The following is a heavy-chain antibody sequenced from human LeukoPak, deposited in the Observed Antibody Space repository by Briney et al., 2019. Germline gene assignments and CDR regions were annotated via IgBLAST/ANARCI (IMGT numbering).Heavy chain of an antibody. Sequence: GASVKVSCKASGGTFSSYAISWVRQAPGQGLEWMGGIIPIFGTANYAQKFQGRVTITADESTSTAYMELSSLRSEDTAVYYCARDAAYDYGSNGYWGQGTLVTVSS. V-gene: IGHV1-69*13. J-gene: IGHJ4*02. D-gene: IGHD4/OR15-4a*01. CDR2: IIPIFGTA. CDR1: GGTFSSYA. CDR3: ARDAAYDYGSNGY.